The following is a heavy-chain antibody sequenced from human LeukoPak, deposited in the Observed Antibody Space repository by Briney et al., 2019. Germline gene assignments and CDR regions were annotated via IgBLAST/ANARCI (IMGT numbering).Heavy chain of an antibody. D-gene: IGHD3-3*01. CDR2: IYYSGST. CDR1: GGSISSSSYY. J-gene: IGHJ5*02. CDR3: AKHKDDVDFWNGVGGDRWFDP. Sequence: SETLSLTCTVSGGSISSSSYYWGWIRQPPGKGLEWIGSIYYSGSTYYNPSLKSRVTISVDTSKNQFSLKLSSVTAADTAVYYCAKHKDDVDFWNGVGGDRWFDPWGQGTLVTVSS. V-gene: IGHV4-39*01.